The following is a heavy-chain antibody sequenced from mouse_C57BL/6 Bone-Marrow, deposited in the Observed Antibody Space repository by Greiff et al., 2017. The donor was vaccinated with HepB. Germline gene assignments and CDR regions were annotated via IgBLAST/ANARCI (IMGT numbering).Heavy chain of an antibody. V-gene: IGHV1-26*01. Sequence: EVQLQQSGPELVKPGASVKISCKASGYTFTDYYMNWVKQSHGKSLEWIGDINPNNGGTSYNQKFKGKATLTVDKSSSTAYMELRSLTSEDSAVYYCVLRPFAYWGQGTLVTVSA. D-gene: IGHD1-2*01. CDR1: GYTFTDYY. CDR2: INPNNGGT. J-gene: IGHJ3*01. CDR3: VLRPFAY.